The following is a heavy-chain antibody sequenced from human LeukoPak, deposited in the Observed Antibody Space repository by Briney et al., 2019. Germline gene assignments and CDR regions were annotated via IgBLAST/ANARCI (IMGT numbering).Heavy chain of an antibody. V-gene: IGHV1-69*13. CDR2: IIPIFGTA. D-gene: IGHD2-2*01. CDR3: AIRIVVVPAAMFSPRNYYYGMDV. Sequence: ASVKVSCKASGGTFSSYAISWVRQAPGQGPEWMGGIIPIFGTANYAQKFQGRVTITADESTSTAYMELSSLRSEDTAVYYCAIRIVVVPAAMFSPRNYYYGMDVWGQGTTVTVSS. J-gene: IGHJ6*02. CDR1: GGTFSSYA.